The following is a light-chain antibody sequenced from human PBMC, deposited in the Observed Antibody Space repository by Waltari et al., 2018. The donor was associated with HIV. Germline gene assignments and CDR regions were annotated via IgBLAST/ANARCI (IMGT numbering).Light chain of an antibody. V-gene: IGKV1-5*03. Sequence: DIQMTQSPSTLSASVGDRVTITCRASQSINNWLAWYQQKPGRAPKLLIYKASSLESGVPSRFSGSGSGTEFTLTISSLQPDDVATYYCQQYNSFSFTFGGGTKVEIK. CDR1: QSINNW. CDR3: QQYNSFSFT. J-gene: IGKJ4*01. CDR2: KAS.